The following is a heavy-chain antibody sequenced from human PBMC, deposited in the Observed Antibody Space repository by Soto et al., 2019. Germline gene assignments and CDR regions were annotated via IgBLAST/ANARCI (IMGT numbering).Heavy chain of an antibody. CDR2: IYHSGST. D-gene: IGHD2-21*02. V-gene: IGHV4-30-2*01. Sequence: QLQLQESGSGLVKPSQTLSLTCAVSGGSISSGGYSWSCIRQPPGKGLEWIGYIYHSGSTYYNPSLKRRVTIPLDRSKNQFSRKLSSVTAAATAVYYCARGPDCGGDCYSYYRDSWGQGNVVTVSS. J-gene: IGHJ4*02. CDR3: ARGPDCGGDCYSYYRDS. CDR1: GGSISSGGYS.